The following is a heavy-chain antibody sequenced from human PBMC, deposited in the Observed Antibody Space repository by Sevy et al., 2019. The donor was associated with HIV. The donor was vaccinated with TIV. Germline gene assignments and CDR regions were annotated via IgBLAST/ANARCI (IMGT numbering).Heavy chain of an antibody. V-gene: IGHV3-30-3*01. CDR1: GFTFSSYA. Sequence: GGSLRLSCAASGFTFSSYAMHWVRQAPGKGLEWVAVISYDGSNKYYADSVKGRFTISRDNSKNTLYLQMNSLRAGDTAVYYCASDYGDYPPNYYYYYGMDVWGQGTTVTVSS. J-gene: IGHJ6*02. CDR2: ISYDGSNK. D-gene: IGHD4-17*01. CDR3: ASDYGDYPPNYYYYYGMDV.